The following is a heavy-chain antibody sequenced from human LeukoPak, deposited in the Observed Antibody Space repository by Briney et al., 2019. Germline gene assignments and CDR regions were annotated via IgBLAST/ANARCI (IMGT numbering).Heavy chain of an antibody. V-gene: IGHV1-2*02. CDR2: INPNSGDT. J-gene: IGHJ6*03. D-gene: IGHD3-16*01. Sequence: ASVKVSCKASGYTFTGYYMHWVRQAPGQGLEWMGWINPNSGDTHYAQKFQGRVTLTRDTSISTAYMELSRLRSDDTAVYYCARGGGDSYYYYMDVWGKGPTVTVSS. CDR3: ARGGGDSYYYYMDV. CDR1: GYTFTGYY.